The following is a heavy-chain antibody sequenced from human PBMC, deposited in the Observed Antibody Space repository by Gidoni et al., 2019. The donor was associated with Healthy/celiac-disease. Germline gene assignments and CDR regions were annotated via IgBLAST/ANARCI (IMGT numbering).Heavy chain of an antibody. CDR1: GFTFSRYW. J-gene: IGHJ1*01. V-gene: IGHV3-74*01. Sequence: VQLVESGGGLVQPGGSLRLSCAAPGFTFSRYWMHWVRQAPGKGLVWVSRINSDGSSTSYADSVKGRFTISRDNDKNTLYLQMNSLRAEDTAVYYCASGSSGWYQHWGQGTLVTVSS. CDR2: INSDGSST. CDR3: ASGSSGWYQH. D-gene: IGHD6-19*01.